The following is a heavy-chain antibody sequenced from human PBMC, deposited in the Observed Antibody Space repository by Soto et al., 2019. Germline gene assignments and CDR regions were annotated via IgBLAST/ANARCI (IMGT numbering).Heavy chain of an antibody. CDR1: GGSISSGGYY. V-gene: IGHV4-31*03. CDR3: ARVVRQSRAFDI. Sequence: QVQLQESGPGLVKPSETLSLTCTVSGGSISSGGYYWSWIRQHPGKGLEWIGYIYYSGSTYYNPSLKSRVTISVDTSKNHFSLKLSSVTAADTAVYYCARVVRQSRAFDIWGQGTMVTVSS. D-gene: IGHD6-13*01. CDR2: IYYSGST. J-gene: IGHJ3*02.